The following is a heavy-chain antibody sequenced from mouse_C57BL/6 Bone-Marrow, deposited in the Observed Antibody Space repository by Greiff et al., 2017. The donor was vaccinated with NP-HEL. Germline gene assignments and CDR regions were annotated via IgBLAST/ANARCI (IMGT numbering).Heavy chain of an antibody. Sequence: VQLQQSGPELVKPGASVKMSCKASGYTFTDYNMHWVKQSHGKSLEWIGYINPNNGGTSYNQKFKGKATLTVNKSSSTAYMELRSLTSEDSAVYYCARGAGSSPNWYFDVWGTGTTVTVSS. CDR1: GYTFTDYN. V-gene: IGHV1-22*01. J-gene: IGHJ1*03. D-gene: IGHD1-1*01. CDR2: INPNNGGT. CDR3: ARGAGSSPNWYFDV.